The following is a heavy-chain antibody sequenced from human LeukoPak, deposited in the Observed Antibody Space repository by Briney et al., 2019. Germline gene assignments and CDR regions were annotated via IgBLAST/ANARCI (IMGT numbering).Heavy chain of an antibody. V-gene: IGHV4-34*01. D-gene: IGHD3-22*01. J-gene: IGHJ4*02. CDR1: GDSFSGDF. Sequence: PSETLSLSCGVFGDSFSGDFWSCVRQAPGKGLEWMGEINHSARNNDNPSLTSRGTISVDTSMNQFSLKMRSVPDADTAVYYCARGQYDSGGYHYGIRSFYFDYWGQGTLVTVSS. CDR2: INHSARN. CDR3: ARGQYDSGGYHYGIRSFYFDY.